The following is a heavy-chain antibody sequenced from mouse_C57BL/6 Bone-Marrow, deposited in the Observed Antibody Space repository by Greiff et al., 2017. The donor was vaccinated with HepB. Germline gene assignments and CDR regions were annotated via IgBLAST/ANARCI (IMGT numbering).Heavy chain of an antibody. V-gene: IGHV1-26*01. D-gene: IGHD2-5*01. CDR2: INPNNGGT. Sequence: VQLKQSGPELVKPGASVKISCKASGYTFTDYYMNWVKQSHGKSLEWIGDINPNNGGTSYNQKFKGKATLTVDKSSSTAYMELRSLTSEDSAVYYCARRGYYSNYGYYAMDYWGQGTSVTVSS. J-gene: IGHJ4*01. CDR1: GYTFTDYY. CDR3: ARRGYYSNYGYYAMDY.